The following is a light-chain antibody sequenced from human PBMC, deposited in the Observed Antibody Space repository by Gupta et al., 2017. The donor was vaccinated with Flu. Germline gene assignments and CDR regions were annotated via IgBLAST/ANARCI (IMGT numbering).Light chain of an antibody. V-gene: IGLV2-11*01. CDR3: CSYAGSYTVI. CDR1: NSDIGDYDF. J-gene: IGLJ2*01. CDR2: NVA. Sequence: QSALTQPRSVSGSPGQSVTISCTGTNSDIGDYDFVSWYQQHPGNAPKLLIYNVAQRPSGAPARFAGSKSGNTASLTISGLQVEDEADYHCCSYAGSYTVIFGGGTKLTVL.